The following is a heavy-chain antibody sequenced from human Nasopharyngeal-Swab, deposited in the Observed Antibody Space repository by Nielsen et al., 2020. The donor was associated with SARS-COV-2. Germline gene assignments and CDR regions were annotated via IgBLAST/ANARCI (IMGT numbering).Heavy chain of an antibody. CDR3: ARASRGWS. CDR1: GFTFDNYG. Sequence: GESLKISCAASGFTFDNYGMNWVRQAPGKGLEWVSYISTSGATIHYADSVRGRFTISRDNAKKSLYLQMNSLRAEDTAVYYCARASRGWSWGQGTLVTVSS. D-gene: IGHD6-19*01. CDR2: ISTSGATI. J-gene: IGHJ5*02. V-gene: IGHV3-48*03.